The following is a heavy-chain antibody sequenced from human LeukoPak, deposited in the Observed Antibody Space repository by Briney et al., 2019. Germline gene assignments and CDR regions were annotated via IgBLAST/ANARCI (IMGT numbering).Heavy chain of an antibody. D-gene: IGHD2-2*02. CDR2: ISSSSSTI. V-gene: IGHV3-48*01. CDR3: AKDRCNSTSCYIKPDAFDI. J-gene: IGHJ3*02. Sequence: GGSPRLSCAASGFTFSSYSMNWVRQAPGKGLEWVSYISSSSSTIYYADSVKGRFTISRDNAENSLYLQMNSLRAEDTAVYYCAKDRCNSTSCYIKPDAFDIWGQGTMVTVSS. CDR1: GFTFSSYS.